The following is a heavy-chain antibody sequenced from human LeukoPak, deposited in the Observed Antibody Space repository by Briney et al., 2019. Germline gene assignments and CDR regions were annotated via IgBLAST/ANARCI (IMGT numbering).Heavy chain of an antibody. CDR1: GFTFSSYA. CDR3: ARYYDSSGYYFFDY. D-gene: IGHD3-22*01. Sequence: GRSLRLSCAASGFTFSSYAMHWVRQAPGKGLEWVAVIPYDGSNKYYADSVKGRFTISRDNAKNSLYLQMNSLRAEDTAVYYCARYYDSSGYYFFDYWGQGTLVTVSS. J-gene: IGHJ4*02. CDR2: IPYDGSNK. V-gene: IGHV3-30*04.